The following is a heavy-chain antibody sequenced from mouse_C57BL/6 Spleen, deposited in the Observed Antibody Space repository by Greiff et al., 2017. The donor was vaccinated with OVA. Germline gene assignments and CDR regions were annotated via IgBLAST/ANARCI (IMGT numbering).Heavy chain of an antibody. Sequence: VQLQQSGAELVRPGTSVKVSCKASGYAFTNYLIEWVKQRPGQGLEWIGVINPGSGGTNYNEKFKGKATLTAGKSSSTAYMQLSSLTSEDSAVYFCARCYYGYGGVAYWGQGTLGTVSA. D-gene: IGHD2-2*01. V-gene: IGHV1-54*01. J-gene: IGHJ3*01. CDR1: GYAFTNYL. CDR3: ARCYYGYGGVAY. CDR2: INPGSGGT.